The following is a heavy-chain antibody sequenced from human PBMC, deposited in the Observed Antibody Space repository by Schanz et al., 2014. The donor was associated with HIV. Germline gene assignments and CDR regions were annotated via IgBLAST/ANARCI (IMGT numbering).Heavy chain of an antibody. Sequence: QERLVQSGAEVKKPGASVTVSCKTSGGTFNNYALNWVRQAPGQGLEWMGGIIPVFGTANYAQKFQGRVTINADQSTTTVYMYLSSLRSDDTAVYYCARVSGWSSFDYWGQGTLVIVSS. V-gene: IGHV1-69*01. CDR3: ARVSGWSSFDY. CDR2: IIPVFGTA. CDR1: GGTFNNYA. D-gene: IGHD6-13*01. J-gene: IGHJ4*02.